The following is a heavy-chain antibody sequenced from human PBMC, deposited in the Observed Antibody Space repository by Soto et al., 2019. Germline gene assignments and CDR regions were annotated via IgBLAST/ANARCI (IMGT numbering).Heavy chain of an antibody. J-gene: IGHJ1*01. D-gene: IGHD3-22*01. Sequence: LRLSCAASGFTFSSYSMNWVRQAPGKGLEWVSSISSSSSYIYYADSVKGRFTISRDNAKNSLYLQMNSLRAEDTAVYYCARDENYYDSSGYYGQAEYFQHWGQGTLVNVS. V-gene: IGHV3-21*01. CDR3: ARDENYYDSSGYYGQAEYFQH. CDR2: ISSSSSYI. CDR1: GFTFSSYS.